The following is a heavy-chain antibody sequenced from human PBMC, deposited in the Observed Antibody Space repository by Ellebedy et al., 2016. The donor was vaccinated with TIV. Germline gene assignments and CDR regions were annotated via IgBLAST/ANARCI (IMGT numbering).Heavy chain of an antibody. J-gene: IGHJ4*02. D-gene: IGHD5-18*01. CDR2: ISGSGDKT. CDR1: GFIFPFYA. Sequence: PGGSLRLSCAATGFIFPFYALTWVRQAPGKGLEWVSAISGSGDKTYYADSVKGRFTISRDNSKNTLYLQMDGLRVEDTAVYFCATRVGKGIQLWGGFDSWGQGTLVTVSS. V-gene: IGHV3-23*01. CDR3: ATRVGKGIQLWGGFDS.